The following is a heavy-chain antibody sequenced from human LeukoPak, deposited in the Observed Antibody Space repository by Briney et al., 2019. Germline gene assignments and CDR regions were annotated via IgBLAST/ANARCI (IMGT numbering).Heavy chain of an antibody. V-gene: IGHV4-59*08. Sequence: SETLSLTCTVSGGSVSNYYWSWIRQPPGKGLEWIGYVSYSGTPDYNPSLKSRVTISLDTSRNQFSLQLSSVTAADTAEYYCARQKWDRLTYYYYGMDVWGQGTTVTVSS. CDR2: VSYSGTP. J-gene: IGHJ6*02. CDR1: GGSVSNYY. D-gene: IGHD1-26*01. CDR3: ARQKWDRLTYYYYGMDV.